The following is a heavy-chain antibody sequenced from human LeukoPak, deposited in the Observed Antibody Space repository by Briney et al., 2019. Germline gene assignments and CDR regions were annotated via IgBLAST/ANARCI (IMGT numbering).Heavy chain of an antibody. V-gene: IGHV1-2*02. CDR1: GYTFTGYY. D-gene: IGHD1-26*01. CDR2: INPNSGGT. CDR3: ARDTTSIVGAHIFDY. J-gene: IGHJ4*02. Sequence: GASVKVSCKASGYTFTGYYMHWVRQAPGQGLEWMGWINPNSGGTNYAQKFQGGVTMTRDTSISTAYIELSRLRSDDTAVYYCARDTTSIVGAHIFDYWGQGTLVTVSS.